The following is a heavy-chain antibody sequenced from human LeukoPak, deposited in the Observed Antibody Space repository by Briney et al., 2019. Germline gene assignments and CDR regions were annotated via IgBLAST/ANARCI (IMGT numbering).Heavy chain of an antibody. D-gene: IGHD6-13*01. V-gene: IGHV4-39*07. CDR1: GGSISSSSYY. CDR3: ARVFGIAAAGTVDY. Sequence: PLETLSLTCTVSGGSISSSSYYWGWIRQPPGKGLERIGSIYYSGSTYYNPSLKSRVTISVDTSKNQFSLKLSSVTAADTAVYYCARVFGIAAAGTVDYWGQGTLVTVSS. CDR2: IYYSGST. J-gene: IGHJ4*02.